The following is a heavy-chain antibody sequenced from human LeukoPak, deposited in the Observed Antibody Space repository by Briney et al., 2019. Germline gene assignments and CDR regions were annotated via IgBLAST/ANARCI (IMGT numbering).Heavy chain of an antibody. Sequence: ASVKVSCKVSGYTLTELSMHLVRQAPGKGLEWMGGFDPEDGETIYAQKFQGRVTMTEDTSTDTAYMELSSLRSEDTAVYYCATVRLYCSSTSCVDYWGQGTLVTVSS. D-gene: IGHD2-2*01. CDR1: GYTLTELS. CDR2: FDPEDGET. CDR3: ATVRLYCSSTSCVDY. J-gene: IGHJ4*02. V-gene: IGHV1-24*01.